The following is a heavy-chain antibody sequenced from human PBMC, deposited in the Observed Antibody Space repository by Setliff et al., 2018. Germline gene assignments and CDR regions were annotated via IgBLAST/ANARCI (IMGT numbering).Heavy chain of an antibody. Sequence: PSETLSLTCAVSGGSISTDPYFWTWIRQHPVKGLEWIGYISYSGRTSYNPSLYSRITVSLDRSKNQFSLTVDDTAVYYCARDLGAYCGGDCYLGYWGQGTLVTVSS. CDR3: ARDLGAYCGGDCYLGY. V-gene: IGHV4-31*11. CDR2: ISYSGRT. D-gene: IGHD2-21*02. CDR1: GGSISTDPYF. J-gene: IGHJ4*02.